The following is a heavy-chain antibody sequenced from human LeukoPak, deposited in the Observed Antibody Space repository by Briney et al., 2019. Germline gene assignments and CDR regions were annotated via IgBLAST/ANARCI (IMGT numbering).Heavy chain of an antibody. Sequence: PSETLSLTCTVSGGSISSGSYYWSWIRQPAGKGLEWIGRIYTSGSTNYNPSLKSRVTISVDTSKNQFSLKLSSVTAADTAVYYCARAIPESSSDSFDYWGQGTLVTVSS. CDR2: IYTSGST. J-gene: IGHJ4*02. V-gene: IGHV4-61*02. CDR1: GGSISSGSYY. CDR3: ARAIPESSSDSFDY. D-gene: IGHD6-6*01.